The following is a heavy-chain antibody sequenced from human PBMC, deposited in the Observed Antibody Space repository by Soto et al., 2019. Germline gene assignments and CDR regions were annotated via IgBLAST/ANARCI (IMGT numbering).Heavy chain of an antibody. CDR3: ARSRARSCSSWYGGFDY. Sequence: QVQLQQWGAGLLKPSETLSLTCAVYGGSFSGYYWSWLRPPPGQGLEWIGEINHSGSTNYNPSLKSRVTISVDTSKNQFSLRRSSVTAADTAVYYCARSRARSCSSWYGGFDYWGQGTLVTVS. J-gene: IGHJ4*02. CDR2: INHSGST. D-gene: IGHD6-13*01. V-gene: IGHV4-34*01. CDR1: GGSFSGYY.